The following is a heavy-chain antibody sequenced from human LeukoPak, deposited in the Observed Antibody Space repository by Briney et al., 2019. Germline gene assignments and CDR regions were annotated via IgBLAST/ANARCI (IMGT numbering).Heavy chain of an antibody. V-gene: IGHV3-7*03. D-gene: IGHD3-10*01. CDR3: AKVGRVTMVLYYYYMDV. CDR2: IKQDGSEK. J-gene: IGHJ6*03. CDR1: GFTFSSYW. Sequence: PGGSLRLSCAASGFTFSSYWMSWVRQAPGKGLEWVANIKQDGSEKYYVDSVKGRFTISRDNSKNTLYLQMNSLRAEDTAVYYRAKVGRVTMVLYYYYMDVWGKGTTVTISS.